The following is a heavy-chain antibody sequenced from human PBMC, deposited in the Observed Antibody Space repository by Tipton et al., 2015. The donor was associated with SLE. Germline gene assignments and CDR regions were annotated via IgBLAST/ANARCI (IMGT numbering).Heavy chain of an antibody. Sequence: TLSLTCTVSGGSISSSSYYWGWIRQPPGKGLEWIGSIYYSGSTYYNPPLKSRVTISVDTSKNQFSLKLSSVTAADTAVYYCASRPRGIAVAGTNPYFQHWGQGTLVTVSS. CDR3: ASRPRGIAVAGTNPYFQH. V-gene: IGHV4-39*07. D-gene: IGHD6-19*01. CDR1: GGSISSSSYY. J-gene: IGHJ1*01. CDR2: IYYSGST.